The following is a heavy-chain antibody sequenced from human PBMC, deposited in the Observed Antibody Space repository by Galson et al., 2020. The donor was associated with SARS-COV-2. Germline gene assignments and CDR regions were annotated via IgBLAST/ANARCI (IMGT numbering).Heavy chain of an antibody. CDR1: GFPFSSYS. V-gene: IGHV3-21*01. CDR2: ISSGSTYM. CDR3: ARVGGMANNPRDFYYYGLGV. Sequence: GGSLRLSCAASGFPFSSYSMNWVRQAPGRGLEWVASISSGSTYMYYSDSVKGRFTISRDNAKNSLHPQTNSLRAEDTAVYFCARVGGMANNPRDFYYYGLGVWGQGT. J-gene: IGHJ6*01. D-gene: IGHD3-16*01.